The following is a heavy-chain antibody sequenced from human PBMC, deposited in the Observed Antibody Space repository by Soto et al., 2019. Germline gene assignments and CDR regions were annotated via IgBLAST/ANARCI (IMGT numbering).Heavy chain of an antibody. D-gene: IGHD5-18*01. Sequence: QLQLQESGPGLVKPSETLSLTCSVSGGTITRGDHFWSWVRQSPGKGLEWLGYIYYSGSTYYNPSLKCRVMMTIDTSKHQFSLNLSSVTAADTAVFYCGRGQTAIDVWGQGTTVTVSS. CDR2: IYYSGST. V-gene: IGHV4-30-4*01. CDR3: GRGQTAIDV. J-gene: IGHJ6*02. CDR1: GGTITRGDHF.